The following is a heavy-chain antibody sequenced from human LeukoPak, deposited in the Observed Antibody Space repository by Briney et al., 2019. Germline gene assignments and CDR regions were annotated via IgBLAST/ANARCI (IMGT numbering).Heavy chain of an antibody. CDR3: ARDLLVGATLLEF. CDR1: GYTFTGYY. Sequence: ASVKVSCKASGYTFTGYYMHWVRQAPGQGLEWMGWINPNSGGTNYAQKFQGRVTMTRDTSISTAYMELSRLRSDDTAVYYCARDLLVGATLLEFWGQGTLVTVSS. D-gene: IGHD1-26*01. V-gene: IGHV1-2*02. CDR2: INPNSGGT. J-gene: IGHJ4*02.